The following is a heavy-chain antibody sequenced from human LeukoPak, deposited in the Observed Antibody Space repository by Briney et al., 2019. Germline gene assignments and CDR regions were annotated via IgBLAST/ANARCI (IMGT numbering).Heavy chain of an antibody. CDR2: VNSDGSST. J-gene: IGHJ4*02. Sequence: GGSLRLSCAASGFTFSNYWMHWVRQAPGKGLAWVSRVNSDGSSTSYADSVKGRFTISRDNAKNTLYLQMTSLRADDTAVYYCARMGSSWYFDYWGQGTLVTFSS. D-gene: IGHD6-13*01. CDR1: GFTFSNYW. V-gene: IGHV3-74*01. CDR3: ARMGSSWYFDY.